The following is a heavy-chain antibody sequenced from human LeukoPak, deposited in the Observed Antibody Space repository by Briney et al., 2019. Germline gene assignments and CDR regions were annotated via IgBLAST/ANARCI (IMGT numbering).Heavy chain of an antibody. J-gene: IGHJ4*02. Sequence: PGGSLRLSCAASGFTFSSYAMSWVRQAPGKGLEWVSAISGSGGSTYYADSVKGRFTISRDNSKNTLYLQMNSLRAEDTAVYYCAKVNGLYNWNYPIDYWGQGTLVTVSS. CDR1: GFTFSSYA. CDR3: AKVNGLYNWNYPIDY. CDR2: ISGSGGST. V-gene: IGHV3-23*01. D-gene: IGHD1-7*01.